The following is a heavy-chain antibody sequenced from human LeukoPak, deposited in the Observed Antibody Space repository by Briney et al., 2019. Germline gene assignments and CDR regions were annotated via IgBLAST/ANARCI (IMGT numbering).Heavy chain of an antibody. V-gene: IGHV3-21*04. D-gene: IGHD3-3*01. CDR2: ISSSSSYI. CDR3: ARTATDFWSGYWGNYYYYYGMDV. J-gene: IGHJ6*02. Sequence: GGSLRLSCAASGFTFSSYSMNWVRQAPGKGLEWVSSISSSSSYIYYADSVKGRFTISRDNAKNSLYLQMNSLRAEDTAVYYCARTATDFWSGYWGNYYYYYGMDVWGQGTTVTVSS. CDR1: GFTFSSYS.